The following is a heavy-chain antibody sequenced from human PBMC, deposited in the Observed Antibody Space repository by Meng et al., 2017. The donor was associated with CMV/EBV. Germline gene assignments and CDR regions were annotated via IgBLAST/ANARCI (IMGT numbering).Heavy chain of an antibody. CDR3: AKRPFSYSSSPY. V-gene: IGHV3-74*01. CDR1: GFTFSSYW. CDR2: INSDGSST. J-gene: IGHJ4*02. Sequence: GGSLRLSCAASGFTFSSYWMHWVRQAPGKGLVWVSRINSDGSSTSYADSVKGRFTISRDNSKNTLYLQMNSLRAEDTAVYYCAKRPFSYSSSPYWGQGTLVTVSS. D-gene: IGHD6-6*01.